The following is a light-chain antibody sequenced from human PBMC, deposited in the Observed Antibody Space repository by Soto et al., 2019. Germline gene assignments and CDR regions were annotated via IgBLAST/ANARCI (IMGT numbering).Light chain of an antibody. Sequence: DIQMTQSPSSLSASVGDRVTITCRASQTVSSYVNWYQQKPGEAPKLLVYAASSLQGGVPSRFSGSASGTDFTLTISSLQPEDFATYYCQQTYSNPYTFGQGTKLEIK. V-gene: IGKV1-39*01. J-gene: IGKJ2*01. CDR3: QQTYSNPYT. CDR2: AAS. CDR1: QTVSSY.